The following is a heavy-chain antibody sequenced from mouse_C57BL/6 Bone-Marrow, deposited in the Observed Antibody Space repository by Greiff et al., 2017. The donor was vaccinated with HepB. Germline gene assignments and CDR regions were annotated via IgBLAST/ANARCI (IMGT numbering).Heavy chain of an antibody. J-gene: IGHJ2*01. V-gene: IGHV1-50*01. CDR2: IDPSDSYT. CDR1: GYTFTSYW. D-gene: IGHD2-2*01. Sequence: QVQLQPPGAELVKPGASVKLSCKASGYTFTSYWMQWVKQRPGQGLEWIGEIDPSDSYTNYNQKFKSKATLTVDTSSSTAYMQLSSLTSEDSAVYYCAREGFWVSDYWGQGTTLTVSS. CDR3: AREGFWVSDY.